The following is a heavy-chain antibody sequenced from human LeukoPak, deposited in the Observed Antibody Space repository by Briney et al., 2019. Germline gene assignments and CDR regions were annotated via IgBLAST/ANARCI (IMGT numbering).Heavy chain of an antibody. CDR1: GFTFSSYS. CDR3: ARTSGDGVYDI. J-gene: IGHJ3*02. D-gene: IGHD1-26*01. Sequence: PGGSLRLSCAASGFTFSSYSMNWVRQAPGKGLEWVSYISSSGSTIYYADSVKGRFTISRDNAKNSLYLQMNSLRAEDTAVYYCARTSGDGVYDIWGQGTMVTVSS. CDR2: ISSSGSTI. V-gene: IGHV3-48*04.